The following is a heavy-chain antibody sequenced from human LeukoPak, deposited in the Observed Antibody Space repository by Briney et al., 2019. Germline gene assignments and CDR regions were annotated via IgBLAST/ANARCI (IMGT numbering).Heavy chain of an antibody. Sequence: SQTLSLTCTVSGGSISSGGYYWSWIRQHPGKGLVWLGYVYDSGSTYSDPSLKSRVNISVETSKNQSSLKLSSVTATDTAVYYCARTTSHVPDAFDIWGQGTMVTVSS. CDR1: GGSISSGGYY. V-gene: IGHV4-31*03. J-gene: IGHJ3*02. CDR3: ARTTSHVPDAFDI. CDR2: VYDSGST. D-gene: IGHD1-1*01.